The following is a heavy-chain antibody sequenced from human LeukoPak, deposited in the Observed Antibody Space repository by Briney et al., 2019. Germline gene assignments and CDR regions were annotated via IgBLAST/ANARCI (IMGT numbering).Heavy chain of an antibody. Sequence: GGSLRLSCAASGFTFSSHMMHWVRQAPAKGLEWVAVISYDGRKKYYGDSVKGRFTISRDNSKNTLFLQMNNLRSEDTALYYCVSPTADYPFLYYFDSWGQGTLVTVSS. D-gene: IGHD5-12*01. V-gene: IGHV3-30*03. J-gene: IGHJ4*02. CDR3: VSPTADYPFLYYFDS. CDR1: GFTFSSHM. CDR2: ISYDGRKK.